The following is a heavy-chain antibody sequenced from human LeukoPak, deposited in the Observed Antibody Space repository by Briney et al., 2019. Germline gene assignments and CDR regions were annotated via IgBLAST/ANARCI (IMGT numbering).Heavy chain of an antibody. CDR1: GGSISSSSYY. D-gene: IGHD6-13*01. CDR3: ARHGGGLAATAGIDY. CDR2: MYYSGTIYNSGST. J-gene: IGHJ4*02. V-gene: IGHV4-61*05. Sequence: SETLSLTCTVSGGSISSSSYYWGWIRQPPGKGLEWIGSMYYSGTIYNSGSTYDNPTLKSRVTISVDTSTNQFSLRLSSVTAADTAVYYCARHGGGLAATAGIDYWGQGTLVIVSS.